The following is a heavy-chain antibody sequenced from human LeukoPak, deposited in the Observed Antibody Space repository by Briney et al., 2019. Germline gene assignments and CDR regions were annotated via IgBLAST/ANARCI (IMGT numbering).Heavy chain of an antibody. Sequence: ASVKVSCKASGYTFTGYYMHWVRQAPGQGLEWMGWINPNSGGTSYAQKFQGRVTMTRDTSISTAYMELSRLRSDDTAVYYCARDEREVHSSSWYDYNYYYYMDVWGKGTTVTVSS. V-gene: IGHV1-2*02. J-gene: IGHJ6*03. D-gene: IGHD6-13*01. CDR3: ARDEREVHSSSWYDYNYYYYMDV. CDR2: INPNSGGT. CDR1: GYTFTGYY.